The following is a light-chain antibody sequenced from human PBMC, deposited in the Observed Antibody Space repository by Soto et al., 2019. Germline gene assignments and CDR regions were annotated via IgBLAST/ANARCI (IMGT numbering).Light chain of an antibody. V-gene: IGLV2-14*01. CDR1: SIDVGAYNY. J-gene: IGLJ2*01. CDR3: SSYTSSSTVV. Sequence: QSALTQPASVSGSPGQLITISCTGTSIDVGAYNYVSWYQQHPGKAPKLMIYDVSNRPSGVSNRFSGSKSGNTASLTISGLQAEDEADYYCSSYTSSSTVVFGGGTKLTVL. CDR2: DVS.